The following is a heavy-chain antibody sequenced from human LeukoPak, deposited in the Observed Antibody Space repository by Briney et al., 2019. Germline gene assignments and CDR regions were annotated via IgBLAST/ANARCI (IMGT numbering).Heavy chain of an antibody. Sequence: GGSLRLSCAASGFTFSSYSMYWVRQAPGKGLEWVSSISSSSSYIYYADSVKGRFTISRDNAKNSQYLQMNSLRAEDTAVYYCATRTRMSYSSSSMAVDYWGQGTLVTVSS. V-gene: IGHV3-21*01. CDR2: ISSSSSYI. CDR1: GFTFSSYS. CDR3: ATRTRMSYSSSSMAVDY. J-gene: IGHJ4*02. D-gene: IGHD6-6*01.